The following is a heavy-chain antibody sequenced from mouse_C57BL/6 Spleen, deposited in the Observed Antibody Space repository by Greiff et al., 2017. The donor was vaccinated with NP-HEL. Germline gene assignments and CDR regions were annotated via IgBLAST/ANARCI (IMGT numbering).Heavy chain of an antibody. Sequence: VQLQQPGAELVKPGASVKMSCKASGYTFTSYWITWVKQRPGQGLEWIGDIYPGSGSTNYNEKFKSKATLTVDTSSSTAYMQLSSLTSEDSAVYYCASYYYGSSYPFAYWGQGTLVTVSA. J-gene: IGHJ3*01. D-gene: IGHD1-1*01. CDR1: GYTFTSYW. CDR2: IYPGSGST. CDR3: ASYYYGSSYPFAY. V-gene: IGHV1-55*01.